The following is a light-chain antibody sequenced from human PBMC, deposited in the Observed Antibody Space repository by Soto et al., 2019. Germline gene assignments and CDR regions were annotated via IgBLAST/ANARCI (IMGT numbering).Light chain of an antibody. Sequence: QSALTQPASVSGSPGQSITISCTGTSTDPATYDLVSWYQQLPGTAPKLLIYDNNKRPSGIPDRFSGSKSGTSGTLDITGLQTGDEADYYCATWDGSLPAEVFGGGTKLTVL. J-gene: IGLJ2*01. CDR2: DNN. CDR3: ATWDGSLPAEV. CDR1: STDPATYDL. V-gene: IGLV1-51*01.